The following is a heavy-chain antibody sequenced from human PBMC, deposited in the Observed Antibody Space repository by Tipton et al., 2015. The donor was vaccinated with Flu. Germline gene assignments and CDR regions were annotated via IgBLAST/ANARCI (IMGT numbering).Heavy chain of an antibody. CDR1: GGSINTGFW. J-gene: IGHJ3*02. CDR3: AGRFFAVPI. V-gene: IGHV4-4*02. D-gene: IGHD3-3*01. Sequence: SLRLSCDVSGGSINTGFWWTWVRQSPGKGLEWVGEVHQTGDTHYNPSLKGRVTISMDMSRNQFSLNVNPVTAADSAVYYCAGRFFAVPIWGQGTVVTVSS. CDR2: VHQTGDT.